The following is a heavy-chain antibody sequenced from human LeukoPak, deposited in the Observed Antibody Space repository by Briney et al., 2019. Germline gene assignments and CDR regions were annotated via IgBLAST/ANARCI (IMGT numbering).Heavy chain of an antibody. CDR1: GYSTSSGYY. J-gene: IGHJ4*02. CDR2: IYHSGST. V-gene: IGHV4-38-2*02. D-gene: IGHD1-26*01. CDR3: AREYSIV. Sequence: SETLSLTCTVSGYSTSSGYYWGWIRQPPGKGLEWIGSIYHSGSTYYNPSLKSRVTISVDTSKNQFSLKLSSVTAADTAVYYCAREYSIVWGQGTLVTVSS.